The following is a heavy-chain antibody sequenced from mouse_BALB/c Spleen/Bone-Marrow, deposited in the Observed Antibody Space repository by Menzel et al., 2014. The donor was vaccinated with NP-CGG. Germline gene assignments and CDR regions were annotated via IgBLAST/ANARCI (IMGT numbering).Heavy chain of an antibody. CDR3: AREGWLLRFDY. CDR1: GYIFTSYA. Sequence: VHLQQPGPELVKPGTSVKMSCKASGYIFTSYAMDWVKQKPGQGHEWIGYINPYNDVTNYNEKFKGKATLTSDKSSSTAYMEVSSLISEDSAVYYCAREGWLLRFDYWGQGTTLTVSS. D-gene: IGHD2-3*01. J-gene: IGHJ2*01. V-gene: IGHV1-14*01. CDR2: INPYNDVT.